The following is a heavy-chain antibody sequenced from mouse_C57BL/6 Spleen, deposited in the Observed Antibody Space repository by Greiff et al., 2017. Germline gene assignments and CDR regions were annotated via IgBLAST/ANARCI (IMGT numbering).Heavy chain of an antibody. J-gene: IGHJ1*03. CDR1: GYTLTSYW. V-gene: IGHV1-55*01. D-gene: IGHD2-5*01. Sequence: QVQLQQPGAELVKPGASVKMSCKASGYTLTSYWITWVKQRPGQGLEWIGDIYPGSGSTNYNEKFKSKATLPVDTSSSTAYMQLSSLTSEDSAVYYCARPYYSNWYFDVWCTGTTVTVSS. CDR3: ARPYYSNWYFDV. CDR2: IYPGSGST.